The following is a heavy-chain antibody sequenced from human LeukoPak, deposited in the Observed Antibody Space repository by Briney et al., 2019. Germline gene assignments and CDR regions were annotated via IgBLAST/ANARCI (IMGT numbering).Heavy chain of an antibody. D-gene: IGHD6-13*01. Sequence: TFSSYSSSYIYYADSVEGRFTISRDNAKNSLYLQMNSLRAEDTAVYYCARHEDSYSSSWYYGFDYWGQGTLVTVSS. CDR3: ARHEDSYSSSWYYGFDY. CDR2: SSYSSSYI. V-gene: IGHV3-21*01. J-gene: IGHJ4*02.